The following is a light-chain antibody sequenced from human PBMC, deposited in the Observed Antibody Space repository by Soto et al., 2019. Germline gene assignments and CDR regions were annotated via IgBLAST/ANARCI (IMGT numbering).Light chain of an antibody. J-gene: IGKJ2*01. CDR1: QSVSSY. CDR3: QQRSNWPPT. V-gene: IGKV3-11*01. Sequence: EIVLTQSPATLALSPGERATLSCRASQSVSSYLAWYQQKPGQAPRLLIYDASNRATGIPARFSGSGSGTEFTLTISSLEPEDFAVYYCQQRSNWPPTFGQWTKLEMK. CDR2: DAS.